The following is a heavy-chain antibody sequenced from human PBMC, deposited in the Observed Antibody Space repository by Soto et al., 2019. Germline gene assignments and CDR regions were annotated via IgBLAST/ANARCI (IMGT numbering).Heavy chain of an antibody. V-gene: IGHV1-46*03. CDR3: GRDLNSGSFAY. CDR2: INPSGGST. D-gene: IGHD6-6*01. J-gene: IGHJ4*01. Sequence: WKSAGYGLSIDYMHCLRKTPGQGLEWMGIINPSGGSTSYAQKFQGRVTMTRDTSTSTVYMELSSLRSEDTVVYYCGRDLNSGSFAYWGQEPSSPSPQ. CDR1: GYGLSIDY.